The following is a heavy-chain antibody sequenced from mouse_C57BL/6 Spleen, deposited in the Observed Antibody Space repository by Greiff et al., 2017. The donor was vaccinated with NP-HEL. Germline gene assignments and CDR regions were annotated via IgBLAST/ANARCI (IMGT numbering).Heavy chain of an antibody. V-gene: IGHV1-19*01. D-gene: IGHD1-1*01. CDR1: GYTFTDYY. CDR3: ARRFITTVVARNYAMDY. Sequence: VQLQQSGPVLVKPGASVKMSCKASGYTFTDYYMNWVKQSHGKSLEWIGVLNPYNGGTSYNQKFKGKATLTVDKSSSTAYMELNSLTSEDSAVYYCARRFITTVVARNYAMDYWGQGTSVTVSS. CDR2: LNPYNGGT. J-gene: IGHJ4*01.